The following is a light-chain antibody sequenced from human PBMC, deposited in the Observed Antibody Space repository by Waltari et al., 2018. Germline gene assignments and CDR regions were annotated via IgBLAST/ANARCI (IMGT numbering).Light chain of an antibody. CDR3: QQYNNWPGT. Sequence: EIVMTQSPATLSVSPGERATLSCRASQSVSSNLAWYQQIPGQAPRPLIYGASTRATGIPARFTGSGSATEFTLTISSMQSEDFAVYYCQQYNNWPGTFGQGTKVEIK. J-gene: IGKJ1*01. V-gene: IGKV3-15*01. CDR1: QSVSSN. CDR2: GAS.